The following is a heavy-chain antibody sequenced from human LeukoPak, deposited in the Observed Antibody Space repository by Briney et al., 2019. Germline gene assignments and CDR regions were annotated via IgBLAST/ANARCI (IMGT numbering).Heavy chain of an antibody. CDR2: MSSDGRNK. V-gene: IGHV3-30*04. CDR3: ARQGGSPGDY. Sequence: GGSLRLSCAASGFTFSSYAMHWVRQAPGKGLEWVAVMSSDGRNKFYAEPARGRFSISRDNFKNTLYLQMNSLRAEDTAVYYCARQGGSPGDYWGQGTLVTVSS. CDR1: GFTFSSYA. J-gene: IGHJ4*02. D-gene: IGHD1-26*01.